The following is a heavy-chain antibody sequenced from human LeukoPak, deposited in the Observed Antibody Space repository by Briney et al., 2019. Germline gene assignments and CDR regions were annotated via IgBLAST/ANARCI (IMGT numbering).Heavy chain of an antibody. CDR1: GFTFTYAW. CDR3: STAVNGSYFD. CDR2: IKSNPDGGTA. J-gene: IGHJ1*01. V-gene: IGHV3-15*01. D-gene: IGHD1-26*01. Sequence: GGSLRLSCAASGFTFTYAWMTWARQAPGKGLEGVGRIKSNPDGGTADYAAPVKGRFTISRDDSRNTLYLQMNNLEIDDTAVYFCSTAVNGSYFDWGQGTLVIVSS.